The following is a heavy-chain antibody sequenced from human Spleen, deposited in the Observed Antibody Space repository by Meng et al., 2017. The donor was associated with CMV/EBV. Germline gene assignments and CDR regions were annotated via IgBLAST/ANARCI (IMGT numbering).Heavy chain of an antibody. CDR1: GYY. J-gene: IGHJ6*02. V-gene: IGHV1-2*06. CDR2: INPNSGGT. CDR3: ARDSYDSSGYYYPYYYGMDV. Sequence: GYYLHWVRQAPGQGLEWMGRINPNSGGTNYAQKFQGRVTMTRDTSISTAYMELSRLRSDDTAVYYCARDSYDSSGYYYPYYYGMDVWGQGTTVTVSS. D-gene: IGHD3-22*01.